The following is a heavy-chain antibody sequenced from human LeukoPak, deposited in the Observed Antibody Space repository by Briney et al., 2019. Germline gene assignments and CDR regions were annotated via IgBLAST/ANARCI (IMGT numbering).Heavy chain of an antibody. D-gene: IGHD6-6*01. V-gene: IGHV4-39*02. Sequence: SETLSLTCTVSGGSISSSSYYWGWIRQPPGKGLEWIGSIYYSGSTYYNPSLKSRVTISVDTSKNQFSLKLSSVTAADTAVYYCARERGPRYSSSRHYGMDVWGQGTTVTVSS. CDR1: GGSISSSSYY. CDR3: ARERGPRYSSSRHYGMDV. CDR2: IYYSGST. J-gene: IGHJ6*02.